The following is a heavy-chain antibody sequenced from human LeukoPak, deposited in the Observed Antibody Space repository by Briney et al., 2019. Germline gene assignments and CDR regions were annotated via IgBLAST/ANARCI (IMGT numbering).Heavy chain of an antibody. D-gene: IGHD6-19*01. V-gene: IGHV3-30*02. CDR3: AIRIAVAGTSEY. CDR2: IRYDGSNK. J-gene: IGHJ4*02. Sequence: GGSLRLSCAASGFTFSSYGMHWVRQAPGKGLEWVAFIRYDGSNKYYADSVKGRFTISRDNSKNTLYLQMNSLRAEDTAVYYCAIRIAVAGTSEYWGQGILVSVSS. CDR1: GFTFSSYG.